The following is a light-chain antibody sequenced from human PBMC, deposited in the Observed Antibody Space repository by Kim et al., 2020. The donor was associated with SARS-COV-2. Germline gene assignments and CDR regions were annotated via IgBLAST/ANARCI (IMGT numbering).Light chain of an antibody. CDR3: QALDSSTAV. J-gene: IGLJ3*02. V-gene: IGLV3-1*01. CDR2: QHT. CDR1: KLGDKY. Sequence: SYELTQPPSVSVSPGQTASITCSGSKLGDKYAYWYQKKPGQSPILVIYQHTKRPSGISQRFSVSSFGNTATLPISRAQTMDEADYYCQALDSSTAVFGGGTQLTVL.